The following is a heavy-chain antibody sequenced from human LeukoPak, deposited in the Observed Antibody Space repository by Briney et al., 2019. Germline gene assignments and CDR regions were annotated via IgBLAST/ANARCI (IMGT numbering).Heavy chain of an antibody. J-gene: IGHJ2*01. Sequence: GGPLRLSCAASGFTFSSYAMLWFRQAPGKGLECVSAISGSAGSTHYADSVKGRFTISRDNSKNTLYLKMNSLRAEDTAVYYCAKPCQSEDQLLYWYFELWGRGTLVTVSS. CDR3: AKPCQSEDQLLYWYFEL. CDR1: GFTFSSYA. V-gene: IGHV3-23*01. D-gene: IGHD2-2*01. CDR2: ISGSAGST.